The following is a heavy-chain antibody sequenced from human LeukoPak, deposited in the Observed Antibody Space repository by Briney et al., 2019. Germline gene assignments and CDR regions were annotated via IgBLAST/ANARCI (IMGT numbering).Heavy chain of an antibody. D-gene: IGHD1-1*01. CDR2: ISGSGGST. J-gene: IGHJ4*02. CDR1: GFTFSSYA. V-gene: IGHV3-23*01. Sequence: GGSLRLSCAASGFTFSSYAMSWVRQAPGKGLEWVSAISGSGGSTYYADSVKGRFTISRDNSKNTLYLQMNSLRAEDTAVYYCAKDTIETMLERHPVGVDYWGQGTLVTVSS. CDR3: AKDTIETMLERHPVGVDY.